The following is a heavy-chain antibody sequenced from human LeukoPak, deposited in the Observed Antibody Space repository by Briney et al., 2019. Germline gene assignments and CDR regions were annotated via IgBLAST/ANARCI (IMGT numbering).Heavy chain of an antibody. V-gene: IGHV3-48*01. CDR2: ISFSTSTI. D-gene: IGHD3-10*01. J-gene: IGHJ3*02. CDR1: GFIFSSYG. CDR3: ARDTHYYGSGSPAFDI. Sequence: GGSLRLSCEASGFIFSSYGMNWVRQAPGKGLEWVSYISFSTSTIYYADSVKGRFTISRDNAKNALYLQMNSLRAEDTAMYYCARDTHYYGSGSPAFDIWGQGTMVTVSS.